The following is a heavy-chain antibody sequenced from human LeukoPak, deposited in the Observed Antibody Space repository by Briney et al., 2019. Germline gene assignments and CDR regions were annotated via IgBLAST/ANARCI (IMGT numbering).Heavy chain of an antibody. D-gene: IGHD3-22*01. CDR3: ARTDSSGPGDYYYYGMDV. CDR2: INHSGST. Sequence: PSETLSLTCAVYGGSFSSYYWSWIRRPPGKGLEWIGEINHSGSTNYNPSLKSRVTISVDTSKNQFSLKLSSVTAADTAVYYCARTDSSGPGDYYYYGMDVWGQGPTVTVSS. V-gene: IGHV4-34*01. J-gene: IGHJ6*02. CDR1: GGSFSSYY.